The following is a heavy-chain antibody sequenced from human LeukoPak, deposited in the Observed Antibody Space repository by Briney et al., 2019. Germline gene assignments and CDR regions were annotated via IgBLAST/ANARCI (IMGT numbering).Heavy chain of an antibody. CDR3: ARDIVYLIDEDYG. Sequence: SETLSLTCTVSGGSFNSYYWSWLRQPAGKGLEGIGRIHTSGSTADSPSPHSRVTISIDTSQKQFSLNLSSVTAADTAVYYCARDIVYLIDEDYGWGQGTLVTASS. D-gene: IGHD4-17*01. CDR1: GGSFNSYY. CDR2: IHTSGST. V-gene: IGHV4-4*07. J-gene: IGHJ4*02.